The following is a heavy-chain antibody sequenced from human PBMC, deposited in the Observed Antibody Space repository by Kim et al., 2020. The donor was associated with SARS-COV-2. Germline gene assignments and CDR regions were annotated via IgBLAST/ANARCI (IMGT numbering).Heavy chain of an antibody. CDR2: ISGSGGST. D-gene: IGHD3-3*01. CDR3: ATPGWYYDFWSGYDPIFDY. CDR1: GFTFSSYA. Sequence: GGSLRLSCAASGFTFSSYAMSWVRQAPGKGLEWVSAISGSGGSTYYADSVKGRFTISRDNSKNTLYLQMNSLRAEDTAVYYCATPGWYYDFWSGYDPIFDYWGQGTLVTVSS. V-gene: IGHV3-23*01. J-gene: IGHJ4*02.